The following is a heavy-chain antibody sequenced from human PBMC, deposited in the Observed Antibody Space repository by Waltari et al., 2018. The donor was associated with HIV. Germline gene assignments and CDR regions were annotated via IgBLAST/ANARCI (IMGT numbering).Heavy chain of an antibody. D-gene: IGHD2-15*01. J-gene: IGHJ6*02. CDR1: GANICNYG. V-gene: IGHV1-69*01. Sequence: VQLVQSGTEVKKPGSSVRVSCNSSGANICNYGFHLGQQLPGQRPEWMGVIIPRWRSTTNAQNLQGRVRITADEGADIVYMDLSSVTSEDAAIYYCVREAPSYCICGRFYSGSFHNALDVWGQGTTVIVSS. CDR3: VREAPSYCICGRFYSGSFHNALDV. CDR2: IIPRWRST.